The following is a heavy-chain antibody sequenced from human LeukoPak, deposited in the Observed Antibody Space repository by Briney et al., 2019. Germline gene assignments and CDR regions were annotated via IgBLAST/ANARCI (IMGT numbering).Heavy chain of an antibody. J-gene: IGHJ4*02. V-gene: IGHV3-30*02. CDR2: IRYDGSNK. D-gene: IGHD5-18*01. Sequence: LSGGSLRLSCAASGFTFSSYGMHWVRQAPGKGLEWVAFIRYDGSNKYYADSVKGRFTISRDNAKNSLYLQMNSLRAEDTAVYYCARDIQLWLLGFDYWGQGTLVTVSS. CDR1: GFTFSSYG. CDR3: ARDIQLWLLGFDY.